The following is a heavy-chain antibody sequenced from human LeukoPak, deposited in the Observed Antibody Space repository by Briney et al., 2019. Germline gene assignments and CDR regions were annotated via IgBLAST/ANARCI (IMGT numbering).Heavy chain of an antibody. V-gene: IGHV3-7*01. D-gene: IGHD2-8*02. J-gene: IGHJ3*02. CDR2: IKRDGSET. Sequence: GGSLRLSCAGSELTFNTDWLNWVRQAPEKGLEWVANIKRDGSETLYVDSVRGRFTVSRDNARKILYLQMNSLRAEDTAVYYCAREWNPRGENDGSGGFDMWGQGTMVTVSS. CDR3: AREWNPRGENDGSGGFDM. CDR1: ELTFNTDW.